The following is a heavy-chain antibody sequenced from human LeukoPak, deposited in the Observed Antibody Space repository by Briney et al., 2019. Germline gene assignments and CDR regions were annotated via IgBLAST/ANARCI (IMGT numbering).Heavy chain of an antibody. CDR1: GYTFTGYY. CDR2: INPNSGGT. D-gene: IGHD3-10*01. V-gene: IGHV1-2*02. CDR3: ARDGTYYYGSGSYQGYFQH. Sequence: ASVKVSCKASGYTFTGYYMHWVRQAPGQGLEWMGWINPNSGGTNYAQKFRGRVTMTRDTSISTAYMELSRLRSDDTAVYYCARDGTYYYGSGSYQGYFQHWGQGTLVTVSS. J-gene: IGHJ1*01.